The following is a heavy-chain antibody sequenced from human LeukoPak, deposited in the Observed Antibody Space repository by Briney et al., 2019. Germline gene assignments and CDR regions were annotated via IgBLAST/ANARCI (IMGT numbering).Heavy chain of an antibody. CDR1: GGSISSSRYY. V-gene: IGHV4-39*01. D-gene: IGHD5-24*01. CDR2: IYYAGGT. Sequence: SETLSLTCTVSGGSISSSRYYWGWIRQPPGRGLEWIGSIYYAGGTYYNPSLKSRVTISADTVKNQFSLKLSSVAAADTAVYYCARSYGYNKFDYWGQGTLVTVSS. J-gene: IGHJ4*02. CDR3: ARSYGYNKFDY.